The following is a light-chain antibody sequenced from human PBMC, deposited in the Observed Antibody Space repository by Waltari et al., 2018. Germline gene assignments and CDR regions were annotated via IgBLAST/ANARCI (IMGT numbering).Light chain of an antibody. CDR2: VNSDGSH. CDR1: SGHSSNV. CDR3: QTGGHGTWV. V-gene: IGLV4-69*01. J-gene: IGLJ3*02. Sequence: QLVVTQSPSASASLGASVKLTCTLSSGHSSNVIAWLQQHPERGPRYLMKVNSDGSHSQGDEIPDGFSGSSSGAERYLTISNLHSEDEADYYCQTGGHGTWVFGGGTKLTVL.